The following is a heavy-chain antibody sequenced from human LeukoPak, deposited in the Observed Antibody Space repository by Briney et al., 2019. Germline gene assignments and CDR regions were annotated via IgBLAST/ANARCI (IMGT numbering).Heavy chain of an antibody. J-gene: IGHJ6*02. CDR1: GFVFYNHG. V-gene: IGHV3-23*01. CDR2: ISGSGGST. Sequence: PGGSLRLSCAASGFVFYNHGMSWVRQAPGKGLEWVSTISGSGGSTHYADSVKGRFTISRDNSENTLSLQMNSLRAENTAVYYCAKDMGVYDILTGYYTSYYNGMDVWGQGTTVTVSS. CDR3: AKDMGVYDILTGYYTSYYNGMDV. D-gene: IGHD3-9*01.